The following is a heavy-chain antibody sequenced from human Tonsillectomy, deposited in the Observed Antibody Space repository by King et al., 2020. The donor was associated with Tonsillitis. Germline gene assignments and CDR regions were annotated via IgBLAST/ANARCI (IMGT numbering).Heavy chain of an antibody. CDR3: ARINNDFWSGYADF. J-gene: IGHJ4*02. CDR1: GFSLTTSGMC. CDR2: IDWDDDK. D-gene: IGHD3-3*01. V-gene: IGHV2-70*01. Sequence: VTLQESGPALVKPPQTLTLTCTFSGFSLTTSGMCVSWIRQPPGKALEWLALIDWDDDKSYSTSLKTRLTISKDTSKNQVVLTMTNMDPVDTATYYCARINNDFWSGYADFWGRGTLVTVSS.